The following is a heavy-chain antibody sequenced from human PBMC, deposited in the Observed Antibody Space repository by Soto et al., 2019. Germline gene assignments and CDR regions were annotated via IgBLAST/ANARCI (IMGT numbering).Heavy chain of an antibody. J-gene: IGHJ4*02. D-gene: IGHD1-26*01. CDR2: IYYSGST. CDR3: ARASGVGVVGSIGPIDY. CDR1: GGSISSYY. V-gene: IGHV4-59*01. Sequence: QVQLQESGPGLVKPSETLSLTCTVSGGSISSYYWSWIRQSPGKGLEWIGYIYYSGSTDYNPSLKRGVTISVETSKNQFSLKLRSVTAADTAVYYCARASGVGVVGSIGPIDYWGQGTLVTVSS.